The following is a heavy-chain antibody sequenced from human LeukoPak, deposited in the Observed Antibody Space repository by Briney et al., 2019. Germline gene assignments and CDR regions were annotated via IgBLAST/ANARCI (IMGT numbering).Heavy chain of an antibody. CDR2: IYYSGST. J-gene: IGHJ4*02. Sequence: PSETLSLTCTVSGGSISSSSYYWGWIRQPPGKGLEWIGSIYYSGSTYYNPSLKSRVTISVDTSKNQFSLKLSSVTAADTAVYYCARDVGYSGYDLDYWGQGTLVTVSS. D-gene: IGHD5-12*01. CDR3: ARDVGYSGYDLDY. V-gene: IGHV4-39*07. CDR1: GGSISSSSYY.